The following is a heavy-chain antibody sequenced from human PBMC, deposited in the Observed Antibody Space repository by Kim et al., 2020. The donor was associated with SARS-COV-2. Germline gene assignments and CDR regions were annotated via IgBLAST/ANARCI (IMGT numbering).Heavy chain of an antibody. CDR1: GYTFTSYG. D-gene: IGHD3-22*01. Sequence: ASVKVSCKASGYTFTSYGISWVRQAPGQGLEWMGWISAYNGNTNYAQKLQGRVTMTTDTSTSTAYMELRSLRSDDTAVYYCARERQGIAMIVVATYGMDVWGQGTTVTVSS. V-gene: IGHV1-18*01. CDR3: ARERQGIAMIVVATYGMDV. J-gene: IGHJ6*02. CDR2: ISAYNGNT.